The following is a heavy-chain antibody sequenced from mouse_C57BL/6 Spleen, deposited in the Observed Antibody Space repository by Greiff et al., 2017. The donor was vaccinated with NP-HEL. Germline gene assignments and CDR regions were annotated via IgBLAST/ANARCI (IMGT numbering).Heavy chain of an antibody. J-gene: IGHJ2*01. CDR1: GYAFSSYW. Sequence: QVQLQQSGAELVKPGASVKISCKASGYAFSSYWMHWVKQRPGKGLEWIGQIYPGDGDTNYNGKFKGKATLTADKSSSTAYLQLSSLTSEDSAGDFWEKYGCDEDDWGQGTTLTVSS. V-gene: IGHV1-80*01. CDR3: EKYGCDEDD. CDR2: IYPGDGDT. D-gene: IGHD1-1*01.